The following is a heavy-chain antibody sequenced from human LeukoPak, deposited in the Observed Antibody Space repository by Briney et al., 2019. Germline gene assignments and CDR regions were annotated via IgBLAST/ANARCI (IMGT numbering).Heavy chain of an antibody. V-gene: IGHV1-18*04. D-gene: IGHD2-2*01. Sequence: ASVTVSCKASGYTFTGYYMPWVRQAPGQGLEWMGWISAYNGNTNYAQKLQGRVTMTTDTSTNTAYMDLRSLRSDDTAVYYCARISAFETRLSWVLPAAMMGIDYWGQGTLVTVSS. CDR3: ARISAFETRLSWVLPAAMMGIDY. J-gene: IGHJ4*02. CDR2: ISAYNGNT. CDR1: GYTFTGYY.